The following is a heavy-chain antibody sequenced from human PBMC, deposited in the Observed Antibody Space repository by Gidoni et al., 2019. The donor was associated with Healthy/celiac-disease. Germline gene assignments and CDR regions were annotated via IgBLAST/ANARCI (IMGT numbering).Heavy chain of an antibody. CDR3: APGYYFDY. J-gene: IGHJ4*02. CDR1: GFTFDDYA. V-gene: IGHV3-9*01. Sequence: EVQLVESGGGLVQPGRSLRLSCAASGFTFDDYAMHWVRQAPGKGLEWVSGISWNSGSIGYADSVKGRFTISRDNAKNSLYLQMNSLRAEDTALYYCAPGYYFDYWGQGTLVTVSS. CDR2: ISWNSGSI.